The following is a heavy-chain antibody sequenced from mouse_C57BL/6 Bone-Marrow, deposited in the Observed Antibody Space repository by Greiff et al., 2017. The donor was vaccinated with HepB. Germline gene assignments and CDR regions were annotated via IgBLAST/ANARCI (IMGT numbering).Heavy chain of an antibody. CDR2: ISYSGST. CDR3: ARWRGFYYGSSYAMDY. D-gene: IGHD1-1*01. J-gene: IGHJ4*01. Sequence: EVQLQQSGPGLAKPSQTLSLTCSVTGYSITSDYWNWIRKFPGNKLEYMGYISYSGSTYYNPSLKSRISITRDTSKNQYYLQLNSVTTEDTATYYCARWRGFYYGSSYAMDYWGQGTSVTVSS. V-gene: IGHV3-8*01. CDR1: GYSITSDY.